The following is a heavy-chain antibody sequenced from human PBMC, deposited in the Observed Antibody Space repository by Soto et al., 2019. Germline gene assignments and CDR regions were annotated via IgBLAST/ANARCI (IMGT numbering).Heavy chain of an antibody. CDR3: AFGSIPDDYGDY. CDR2: IIPILGIA. CDR1: GGTFSSYT. Sequence: QVQLVQSGAEVKKPGSSVKVSCKASGGTFSSYTISWVRQAPGQGLEWMGRIIPILGIANYAQKFQGRVTIIADKSTSTAYMELSSLRSEDTAVYYCAFGSIPDDYGDYWGQGTLVTVSS. V-gene: IGHV1-69*02. J-gene: IGHJ4*02. D-gene: IGHD3-10*01.